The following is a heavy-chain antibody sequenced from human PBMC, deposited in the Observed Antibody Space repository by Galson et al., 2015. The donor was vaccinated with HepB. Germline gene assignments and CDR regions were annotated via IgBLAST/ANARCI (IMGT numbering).Heavy chain of an antibody. V-gene: IGHV4-39*01. J-gene: IGHJ4*02. CDR1: GGSISSSSYY. Sequence: ETLSLTCTVSGGSISSSSYYWGWIRQPPGKGLEWIGSIYYSGSTYYNPSLKSRVTISVDTSKNQFSLKLSSVTAADTAVYYCARRPTAQDSSGWYIFSWRIDYWGQGTLVTVSS. CDR3: ARRPTAQDSSGWYIFSWRIDY. CDR2: IYYSGST. D-gene: IGHD6-19*01.